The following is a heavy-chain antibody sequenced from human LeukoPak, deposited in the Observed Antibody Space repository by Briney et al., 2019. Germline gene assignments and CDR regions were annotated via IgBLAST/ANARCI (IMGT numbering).Heavy chain of an antibody. V-gene: IGHV4-59*01. CDR2: IYYSGNT. CDR3: ARDRSTVAMARWGVFDY. CDR1: GGSIGTYY. Sequence: SETLSLTCSVSGGSIGTYYWSWIRQPPGKGLECIGYIYYSGNTNYNPSLKSRVTISVDTSKNQFSLKLNSVTAAGTAVYYCARDRSTVAMARWGVFDYWGQGTLVTVSS. D-gene: IGHD5-12*01. J-gene: IGHJ4*02.